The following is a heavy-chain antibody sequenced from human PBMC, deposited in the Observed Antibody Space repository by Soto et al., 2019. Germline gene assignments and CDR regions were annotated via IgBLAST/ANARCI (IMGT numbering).Heavy chain of an antibody. D-gene: IGHD3-16*01. CDR2: IYYSGST. V-gene: IGHV4-61*01. J-gene: IGHJ6*02. CDR3: ARYLGYYYYGMAV. Sequence: QVQLQESGPGLVKPSETLSLTCTVSGGSVSSGSYYWSWIRQPPGKGLEWIGYIYYSGSTNYNPSLKSRVTISVDTSKNQFSLKLSSVTAADTAVYYCARYLGYYYYGMAVWGQGTTVTVSS. CDR1: GGSVSSGSYY.